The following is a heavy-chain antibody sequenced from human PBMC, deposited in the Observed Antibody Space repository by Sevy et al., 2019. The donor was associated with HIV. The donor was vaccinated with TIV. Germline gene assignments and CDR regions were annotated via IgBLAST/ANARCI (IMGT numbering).Heavy chain of an antibody. D-gene: IGHD3-9*01. CDR3: ARAISNFDWLSKGYYYYYYGMDV. Sequence: ASVKVSCKASGYTFTSYGISWVRQAPGQGLEWMGRISAYNGNTNYAQKLQGRVTMTTDTSTSTAYMELRSLRSDDTAVYYCARAISNFDWLSKGYYYYYYGMDVWGQGTTVTVSS. CDR2: ISAYNGNT. V-gene: IGHV1-18*01. J-gene: IGHJ6*02. CDR1: GYTFTSYG.